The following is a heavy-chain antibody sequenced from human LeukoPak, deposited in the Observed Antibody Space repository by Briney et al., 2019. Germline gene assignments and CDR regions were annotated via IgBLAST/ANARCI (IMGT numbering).Heavy chain of an antibody. CDR2: IYYSGST. Sequence: SETLSLTCTVSGGSMSSYYWSWIRQPPGKGLEWIGNIYYSGSTNYNPSLKSRVTISVDTSKNQFSLKLSSVTAADTAVYYCAHRSGYYYDYWGQGTLVTVSS. D-gene: IGHD3-22*01. J-gene: IGHJ4*02. V-gene: IGHV4-59*01. CDR3: AHRSGYYYDY. CDR1: GGSMSSYY.